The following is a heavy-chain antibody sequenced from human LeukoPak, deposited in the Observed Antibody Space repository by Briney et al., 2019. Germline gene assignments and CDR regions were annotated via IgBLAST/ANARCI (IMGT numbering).Heavy chain of an antibody. Sequence: SVKVSCKASGGTFSSYAISWVRQAPGQGLEWMGGIIPIFGTANYAQKFQGRVTITADESTSTAYMELGSLRSEDTAVYYCAGGGDSGYDLFDYWGQGTLVTVSS. CDR1: GGTFSSYA. D-gene: IGHD5-12*01. CDR3: AGGGDSGYDLFDY. CDR2: IIPIFGTA. V-gene: IGHV1-69*01. J-gene: IGHJ4*02.